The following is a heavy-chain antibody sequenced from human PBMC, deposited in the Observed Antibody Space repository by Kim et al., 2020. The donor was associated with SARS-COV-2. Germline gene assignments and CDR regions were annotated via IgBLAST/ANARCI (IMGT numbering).Heavy chain of an antibody. V-gene: IGHV3-30*03. Sequence: ADSVKGRFTIARDNSKNTLSLEMNSLRTEDTAVYFCARDWYSSTRWGYLDYWGQGTLVTVSS. D-gene: IGHD6-13*01. J-gene: IGHJ4*02. CDR3: ARDWYSSTRWGYLDY.